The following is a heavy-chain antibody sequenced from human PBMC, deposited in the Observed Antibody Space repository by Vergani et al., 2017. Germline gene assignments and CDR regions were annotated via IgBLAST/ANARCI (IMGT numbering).Heavy chain of an antibody. CDR2: IWYDGSKE. J-gene: IGHJ4*02. CDR3: ARGVTTVTTLGY. V-gene: IGHV3-33*01. CDR1: GFTLSSHA. D-gene: IGHD4-17*01. Sequence: QVQLAESGGGVVQPGRSLRLSCAGSGFTLSSHAMHWVRQAPGKGLEWVAFIWYDGSKEYYADSVKGRFTISRDNSKNTLYLQMNNLRAADTAVYYCARGVTTVTTLGYWGQGTLVTVSS.